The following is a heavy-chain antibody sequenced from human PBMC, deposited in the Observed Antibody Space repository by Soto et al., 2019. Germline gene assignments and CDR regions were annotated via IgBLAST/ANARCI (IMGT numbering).Heavy chain of an antibody. CDR1: GYTFTHYA. CDR3: ARDGAVAGDTNFDY. CDR2: INTGNGNT. J-gene: IGHJ4*02. V-gene: IGHV1-3*04. D-gene: IGHD6-19*01. Sequence: ASVKVSCKASGYTFTHYAMQWVRQAPGQRLEWMGWINTGNGNTKYSQKFQGRVTITTDTSASTAYMELSSLRSEDTAVYYCARDGAVAGDTNFDYWGQGTLVTVSS.